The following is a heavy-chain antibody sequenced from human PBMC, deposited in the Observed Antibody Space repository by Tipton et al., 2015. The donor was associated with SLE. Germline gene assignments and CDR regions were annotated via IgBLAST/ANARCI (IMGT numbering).Heavy chain of an antibody. CDR1: GGTFSSYA. CDR3: ARVTTILGALPTGFDP. V-gene: IGHV1-69*01. D-gene: IGHD1-26*01. CDR2: IIPIFGTA. Sequence: QLVQSGPEVKKPGSSVKVSCKASGGTFSSYAISWVRQAPGQGLEWMGGIIPIFGTANFAQKFQGRFTITTDESTTTAYMELSSLRSEDTAVYYCARVTTILGALPTGFDPWGQGTLVTVSS. J-gene: IGHJ5*02.